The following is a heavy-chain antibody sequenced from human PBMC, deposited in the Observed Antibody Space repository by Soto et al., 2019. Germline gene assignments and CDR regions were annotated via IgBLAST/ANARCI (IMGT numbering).Heavy chain of an antibody. V-gene: IGHV1-18*01. J-gene: IGHJ3*02. Sequence: QAQLVQSGAEVKKPGASVKVSCKASGYAFDSYNINWVRQAPGQGLEWMGWISVYNGNTDYGQKFQGRVTMTTDTPTTTAYMELRSLTSDDTAVYYCARPSTYGSACGALGHDAFDIWGQGTMLTVSS. D-gene: IGHD2-15*01. CDR3: ARPSTYGSACGALGHDAFDI. CDR1: GYAFDSYN. CDR2: ISVYNGNT.